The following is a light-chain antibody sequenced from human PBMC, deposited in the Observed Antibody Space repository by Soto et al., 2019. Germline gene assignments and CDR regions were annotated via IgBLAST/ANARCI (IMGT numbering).Light chain of an antibody. V-gene: IGLV2-14*01. Sequence: QSALTQPASVSGSPGQSITISCTGTSSDVGGYIYVSWYQQHPGKAPDLILYDVSNRPSGVSSRFSGSKSGNTASLTISGLQAEDEADYYCSSYTSSSTLVFGTGTKVTVL. CDR3: SSYTSSSTLV. J-gene: IGLJ1*01. CDR2: DVS. CDR1: SSDVGGYIY.